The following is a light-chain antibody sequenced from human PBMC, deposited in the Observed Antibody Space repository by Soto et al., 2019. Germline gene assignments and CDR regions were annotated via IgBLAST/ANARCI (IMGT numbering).Light chain of an antibody. Sequence: EIVMTQSPATLSVSPGERATLSCRASPSISSNLAWYQQAPGQAPWLLIYGSSTRSSGIPARFSGSGSGTEFTVTISSLKSEDFAVYYWQQYNNWPPFTFGGWTTVDIK. CDR3: QQYNNWPPFT. CDR2: GSS. J-gene: IGKJ4*01. V-gene: IGKV3-15*01. CDR1: PSISSN.